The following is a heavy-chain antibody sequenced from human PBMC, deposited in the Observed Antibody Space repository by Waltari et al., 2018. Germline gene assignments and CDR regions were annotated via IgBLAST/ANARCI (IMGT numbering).Heavy chain of an antibody. CDR1: GFTFSSYS. D-gene: IGHD5-18*01. V-gene: IGHV3-21*01. CDR3: ARDLGYSYGRDY. CDR2: ISSSSSYI. J-gene: IGHJ4*02. Sequence: EVQLVESGGGLVKPGGSLRLSCAASGFTFSSYSMNWVRQAPGKGLEWVSSISSSSSYIYYADSVKGRFTISRDNAKNSLYLQMNSLRAEDTAVYYCARDLGYSYGRDYWGQGTLVTVSS.